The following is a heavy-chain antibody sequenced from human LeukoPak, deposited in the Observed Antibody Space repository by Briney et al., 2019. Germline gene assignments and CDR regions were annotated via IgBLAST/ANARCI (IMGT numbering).Heavy chain of an antibody. CDR3: AKAVWFGTSYYFDY. D-gene: IGHD3-10*01. V-gene: IGHV3-23*01. CDR1: GFTFSSYD. J-gene: IGHJ4*02. Sequence: GGSLRLSCAASGFTFSSYDMSWVRQAPGKGLEWVSAISGSGVSTYYADSVKGRFTISRDNSKNTLHLQVNSLRAEDTAVYYCAKAVWFGTSYYFDYWGQGTLVTVSS. CDR2: ISGSGVST.